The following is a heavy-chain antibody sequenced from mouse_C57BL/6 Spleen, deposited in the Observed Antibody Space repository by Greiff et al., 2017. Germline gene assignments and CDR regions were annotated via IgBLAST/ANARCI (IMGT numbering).Heavy chain of an antibody. V-gene: IGHV5-17*01. CDR1: GFTFSDYG. Sequence: EVQRVESGGGLVKPGGSLKLSCAASGFTFSDYGMHWVRQAPEKGLEWVAYISSGSSTIYYTDTLKGRFTISRDNAKNTLFLQMTSLRSEDTAMYYCARDGYPTWFAYWGQGTLVTVSA. D-gene: IGHD2-3*01. J-gene: IGHJ3*01. CDR3: ARDGYPTWFAY. CDR2: ISSGSSTI.